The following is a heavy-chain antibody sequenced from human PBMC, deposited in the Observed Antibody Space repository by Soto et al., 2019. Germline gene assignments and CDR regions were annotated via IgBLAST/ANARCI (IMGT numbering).Heavy chain of an antibody. CDR1: GFSFTKCG. CDR3: VKGSGVARHELDS. CDR2: ISSDGSDK. Sequence: QVQLVESGGGVVQPGRSLRLSCAASGFSFTKCGMHWVRQAPGKGLEWVAAISSDGSDKYYSESVKGRFTISRDNSKNPLFRQMNSLRVEDTAVYYCVKGSGVARHELDSWGQGTLVTVS. V-gene: IGHV3-30*18. D-gene: IGHD3-3*01. J-gene: IGHJ4*02.